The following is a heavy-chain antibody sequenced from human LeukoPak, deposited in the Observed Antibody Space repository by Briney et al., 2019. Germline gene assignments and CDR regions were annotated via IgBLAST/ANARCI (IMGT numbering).Heavy chain of an antibody. D-gene: IGHD3-22*01. CDR1: GFTFDDYG. J-gene: IGHJ4*02. CDR3: ARVHYYDSSGYYDY. CDR2: INWNSDST. Sequence: GGSLRLSCAASGFTFDDYGMSWVRQAPGKGLEWVAGINWNSDSTGYTDSVKGRFTISRDNAKNSLYLQMNSLRAEDTALYHCARVHYYDSSGYYDYWGQGTLVTVSS. V-gene: IGHV3-20*01.